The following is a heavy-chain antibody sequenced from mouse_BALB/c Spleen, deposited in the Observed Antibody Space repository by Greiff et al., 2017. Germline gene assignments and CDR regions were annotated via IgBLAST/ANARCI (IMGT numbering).Heavy chain of an antibody. D-gene: IGHD1-1*01. CDR3: ASSYGY. V-gene: IGHV5-17*02. CDR1: GFTFSRFG. J-gene: IGHJ2*01. CDR2: ISSGSSTI. Sequence: EVQLVESGGGLVQPGGSRKLSCAASGFTFSRFGMHWVRQAPEKGLEWVAYISSGSSTIYYADTVKGRFTISRANPKNTLFLQMTSLRSEDTAMFSCASSYGYWGQGTTLTVSS.